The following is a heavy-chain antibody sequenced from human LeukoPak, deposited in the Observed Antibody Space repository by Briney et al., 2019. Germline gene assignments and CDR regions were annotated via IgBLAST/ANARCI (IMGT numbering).Heavy chain of an antibody. V-gene: IGHV3-9*01. Sequence: PGGSLRLSCAASGFRFGDYAMHWVRQAPGKGLEWVSGINWNSAYINYADSVKGRFSISRDDAKNTLYLQMNSLRADDTALYFGGAAAGMSFHYFGMDIWGQGTTVTVSS. CDR2: INWNSAYI. D-gene: IGHD6-13*01. CDR3: GAAAGMSFHYFGMDI. J-gene: IGHJ6*02. CDR1: GFRFGDYA.